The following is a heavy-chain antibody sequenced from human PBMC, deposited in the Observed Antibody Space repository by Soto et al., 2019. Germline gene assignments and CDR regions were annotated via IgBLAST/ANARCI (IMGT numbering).Heavy chain of an antibody. Sequence: ASVKVSCTASGYTFTSYGISWVRQAPGQGLEWMGWISAYNGNTNYAQKLQGRVTMTTDTSTSTAYMELRSLRSDDTAVYYCAREVFGVVTGNYYYYGMDVWGQGTTVTVSS. CDR2: ISAYNGNT. V-gene: IGHV1-18*01. D-gene: IGHD3-3*01. J-gene: IGHJ6*02. CDR3: AREVFGVVTGNYYYYGMDV. CDR1: GYTFTSYG.